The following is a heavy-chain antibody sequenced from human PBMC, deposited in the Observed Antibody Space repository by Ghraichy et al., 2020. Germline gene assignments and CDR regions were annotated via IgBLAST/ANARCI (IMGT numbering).Heavy chain of an antibody. CDR1: GFTFSNAW. CDR3: TTTLDYGDSKYYFDY. D-gene: IGHD4-17*01. V-gene: IGHV3-15*01. Sequence: GESLNISCAASGFTFSNAWMSWVRQAPGKGLEWVGRIKSKTDGGTTDYAAPVKGRFTISRDDSKNTLYLQMNSLKTEDTAVYYCTTTLDYGDSKYYFDYWGQGTLVTVSS. J-gene: IGHJ4*02. CDR2: IKSKTDGGTT.